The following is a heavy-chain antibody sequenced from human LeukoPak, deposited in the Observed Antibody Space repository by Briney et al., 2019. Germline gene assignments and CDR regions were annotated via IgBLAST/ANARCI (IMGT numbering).Heavy chain of an antibody. V-gene: IGHV3-23*01. Sequence: GGSLRLSCAASGFTFSAYAMSWVRQAPGEGLEWVSSISGGVGSYYAVAVKGRFTISRDNSKNTLYLQMSSLRAEDTAVYYCVKDLHSNGWYGAYWGQGTLVTVSS. D-gene: IGHD6-19*01. J-gene: IGHJ4*02. CDR2: ISGGVGS. CDR3: VKDLHSNGWYGAY. CDR1: GFTFSAYA.